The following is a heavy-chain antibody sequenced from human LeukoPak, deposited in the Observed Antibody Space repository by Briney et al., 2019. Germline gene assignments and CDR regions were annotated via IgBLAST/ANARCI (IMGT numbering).Heavy chain of an antibody. CDR3: ARPGGAFDI. D-gene: IGHD1-14*01. CDR1: GGSFSGYY. J-gene: IGHJ3*02. V-gene: IGHV4-34*01. Sequence: PSETLSLTCAVYGGSFSGYYWSWIRQPPGKGLEWIGEINHSGSTNYNPSLKSRVTISVDTSKNQFSLKLSSVTAADTAVYYCARPGGAFDIWGQGTVVTVSS. CDR2: INHSGST.